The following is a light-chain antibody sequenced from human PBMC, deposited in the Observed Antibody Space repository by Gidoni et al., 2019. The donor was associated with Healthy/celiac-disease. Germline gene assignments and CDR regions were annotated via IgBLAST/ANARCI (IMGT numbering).Light chain of an antibody. Sequence: QSALTQPASVSGSPVQSITISCTGTSTAVGGYNYVSWYQQHPGKAPKLMIYDVSNRPSGVSNRFSGSKSGNTASLTISGLQAEDEADYYCSSYTSSSTPVVFGGGTKLTVL. CDR2: DVS. V-gene: IGLV2-14*01. CDR1: STAVGGYNY. CDR3: SSYTSSSTPVV. J-gene: IGLJ2*01.